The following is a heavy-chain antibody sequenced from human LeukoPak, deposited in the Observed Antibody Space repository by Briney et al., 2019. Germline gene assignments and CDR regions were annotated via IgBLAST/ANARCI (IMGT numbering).Heavy chain of an antibody. CDR3: ARLLIGMVAGAFDI. D-gene: IGHD2-15*01. Sequence: FYPRDSHTRYSPSFQGQVTISADKSISTAYLQWSSLKASDTAMYYCARLLIGMVAGAFDIWGQGTMVTVSS. CDR2: FYPRDSHT. V-gene: IGHV5-51*01. J-gene: IGHJ3*02.